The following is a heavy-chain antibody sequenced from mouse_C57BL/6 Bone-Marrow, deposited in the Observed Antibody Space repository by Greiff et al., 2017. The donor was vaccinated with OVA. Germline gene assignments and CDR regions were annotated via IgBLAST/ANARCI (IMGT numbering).Heavy chain of an antibody. CDR2: ISDGGSYT. Sequence: EVQVVESGGGLVKPGGSLKLSCAASGFTFSSYAMSWVRQTPEKRLEWVATISDGGSYTYYPDNVKGRFTISRDNAKNNLYLQMSHLKSEDTAMYYCARVYYDYDGDYFDYWGQGTTLTVSS. J-gene: IGHJ2*01. CDR1: GFTFSSYA. V-gene: IGHV5-4*01. CDR3: ARVYYDYDGDYFDY. D-gene: IGHD2-4*01.